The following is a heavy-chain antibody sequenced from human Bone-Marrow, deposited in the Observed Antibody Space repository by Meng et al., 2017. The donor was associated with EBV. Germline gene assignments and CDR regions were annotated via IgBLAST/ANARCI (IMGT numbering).Heavy chain of an antibody. V-gene: IGHV4-39*01. CDR1: GDSITRSCYY. J-gene: IGHJ3*02. Sequence: QRQMEESGPGLVKASETLSLTCTVPGDSITRSCYYWGWIRQPPGKGLEWVGTIHHSGRTYYNPSLRSRVTISVDTAKRQFSLKLTSVTAADTAVYYCARHERSTVEGILGGSFDIWGQGTLVTVSS. CDR3: ARHERSTVEGILGGSFDI. CDR2: IHHSGRT. D-gene: IGHD1-26*01.